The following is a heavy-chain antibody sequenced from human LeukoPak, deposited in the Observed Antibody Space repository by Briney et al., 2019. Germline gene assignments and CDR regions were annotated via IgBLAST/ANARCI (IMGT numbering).Heavy chain of an antibody. CDR2: ILPDGSEK. CDR3: GRLARNAWYAVDY. V-gene: IGHV3-7*01. D-gene: IGHD6-19*01. Sequence: GGSLRLSCAASDFTFSFYWMTWVRQAPGEGMEWVANILPDGSEKYYLDSVKGRFTISRDNPTNSLYLQINSLRAEDTALYYCGRLARNAWYAVDYWGQGTLVTVSS. CDR1: DFTFSFYW. J-gene: IGHJ4*02.